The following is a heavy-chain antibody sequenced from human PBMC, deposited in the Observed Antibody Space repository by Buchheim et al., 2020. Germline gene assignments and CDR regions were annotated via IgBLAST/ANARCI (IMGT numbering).Heavy chain of an antibody. V-gene: IGHV4-34*01. D-gene: IGHD5-24*01. CDR1: GGSFSGYY. CDR3: ARGLRRWLQLEVYYFDY. J-gene: IGHJ4*02. CDR2: INHSGST. Sequence: QVQLQQWGAGLLKPSETLSLTCAVYGGSFSGYYWSWIRQPPGKGLEWIGEINHSGSTNYNPSLKSRVTISVDTSKNQFSLKLSSVTAADTAVYYCARGLRRWLQLEVYYFDYWGQGTL.